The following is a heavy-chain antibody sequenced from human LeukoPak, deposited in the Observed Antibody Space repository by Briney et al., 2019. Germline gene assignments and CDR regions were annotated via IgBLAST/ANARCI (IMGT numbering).Heavy chain of an antibody. V-gene: IGHV3-48*03. CDR3: ARGTHISVVRGPLDY. Sequence: PGGSLRLSCAPSGFTFNNYEMNWVRQAPGKGLEWIAYINSRGTGVYYGDSAKGRFTISRDNAKNLLYLQMNSLRAEDTAIYYCARGTHISVVRGPLDYWGQGTLVTVSS. D-gene: IGHD3-10*01. CDR2: INSRGTGV. CDR1: GFTFNNYE. J-gene: IGHJ4*02.